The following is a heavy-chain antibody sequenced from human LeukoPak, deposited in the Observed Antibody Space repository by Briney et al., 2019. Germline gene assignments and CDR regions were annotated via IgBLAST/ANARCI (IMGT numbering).Heavy chain of an antibody. V-gene: IGHV3-21*04. CDR3: ARAPKFRLVGVPKGPFDP. CDR2: ISSSSSYI. D-gene: IGHD1-26*01. CDR1: GFTFSSYS. J-gene: IGHJ5*02. Sequence: GGSLRLSCAASGFTFSSYSMNWVRQAPGKGLEWVPSISSSSSYIYYADSVKGRFTISRDNAKNSLYLQMNSLRAEDTAVYYCARAPKFRLVGVPKGPFDPWGQGSLVTVSS.